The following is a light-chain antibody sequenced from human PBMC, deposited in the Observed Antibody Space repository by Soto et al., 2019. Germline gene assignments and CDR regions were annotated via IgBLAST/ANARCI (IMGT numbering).Light chain of an antibody. J-gene: IGKJ4*01. Sequence: EIVMTQSPATLSVSPGERATLFCRASQSVNSYVAWYQQKPGQAPRLLIYGPSTRATGIPCRFSGSASGTEFTLTVSSLQSEDFAVYYCQQYYNWPLTFGGGTKVEVK. CDR2: GPS. CDR3: QQYYNWPLT. V-gene: IGKV3-15*01. CDR1: QSVNSY.